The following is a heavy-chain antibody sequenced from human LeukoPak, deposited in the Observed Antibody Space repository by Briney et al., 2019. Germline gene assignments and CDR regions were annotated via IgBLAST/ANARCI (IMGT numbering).Heavy chain of an antibody. V-gene: IGHV1-8*01. J-gene: IGHJ4*02. Sequence: ASVKVSCKASGYTFTSYDINWVRQATGQGLEWMGWMNPNSGNTGYAQKFQGRVTMTRNTSISTAYMELSSLRSEDTAVYYCARGVNSYGYLPRSYYFDYWGQGTLVTVSS. D-gene: IGHD5-18*01. CDR2: MNPNSGNT. CDR1: GYTFTSYD. CDR3: ARGVNSYGYLPRSYYFDY.